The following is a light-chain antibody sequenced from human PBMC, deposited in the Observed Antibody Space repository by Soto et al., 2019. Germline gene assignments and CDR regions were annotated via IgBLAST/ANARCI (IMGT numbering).Light chain of an antibody. CDR2: GAS. CDR3: QQYGSSPLG. J-gene: IGKJ4*01. CDR1: QSITSSD. Sequence: EIVLTQSPGTLSLSPGERATLSCRASQSITSSDLAWYQQKPGQAPRLLIYGASSRATGIPDRFSGSGSGTDFRLTISSLEPEDSAMYYCQQYGSSPLGFGGGTKVDIK. V-gene: IGKV3-20*01.